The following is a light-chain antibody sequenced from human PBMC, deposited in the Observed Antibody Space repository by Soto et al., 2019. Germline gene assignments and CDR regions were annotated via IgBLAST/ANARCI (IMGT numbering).Light chain of an antibody. J-gene: IGKJ4*01. CDR1: QGISTW. V-gene: IGKV1-12*01. Sequence: DIQMTQSPSSVSASVGDRVTITCRASQGISTWLDWYQQKPGKAPNLLIYGASSLQSGVPSRFSGSASGTDFTLTITSLQPEDFATYYCQHADSFPLTFGGGTKVDIK. CDR2: GAS. CDR3: QHADSFPLT.